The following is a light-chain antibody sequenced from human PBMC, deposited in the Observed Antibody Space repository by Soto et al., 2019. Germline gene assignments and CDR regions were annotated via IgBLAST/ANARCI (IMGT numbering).Light chain of an antibody. Sequence: AIQLTQSPTSLSASVGDRVTITCRASQAINTALAWYHEKAGKTPDLPMYDASRLTIGVPSRFTGSGSGTDFTLTISGLQPEDFGTYYCQQFHAYPLTFGGGTKVEI. V-gene: IGKV1-13*02. J-gene: IGKJ4*01. CDR2: DAS. CDR1: QAINTA. CDR3: QQFHAYPLT.